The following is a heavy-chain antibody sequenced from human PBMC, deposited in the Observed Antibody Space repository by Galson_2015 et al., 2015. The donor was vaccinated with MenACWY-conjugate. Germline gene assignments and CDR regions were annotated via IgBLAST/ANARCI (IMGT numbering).Heavy chain of an antibody. CDR2: ISFDGSNK. CDR3: ARGRGALYYYNDV. D-gene: IGHD1-26*01. V-gene: IGHV3-30*01. J-gene: IGHJ6*03. Sequence: SLRLSCAASGFTFSPYRMHWVRQAPGKGLEWVTLISFDGSNKYYADSVKGRFTISRDNSKHPLYLQMNSLRAEDTAVYYCARGRGALYYYNDVWGKATPVTGSS. CDR1: GFTFSPYR.